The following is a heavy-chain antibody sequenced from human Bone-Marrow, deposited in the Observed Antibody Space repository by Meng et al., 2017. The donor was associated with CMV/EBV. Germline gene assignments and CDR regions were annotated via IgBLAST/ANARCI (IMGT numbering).Heavy chain of an antibody. CDR2: IIPIFGTA. V-gene: IGHV1-69*05. D-gene: IGHD3-3*01. J-gene: IGHJ6*02. CDR1: GGTFSSYA. Sequence: SVKVSCKASGGTFSSYAISWVRQAPGQGLEWMGGIIPIFGTANYAQKFRGRVTITTDESTSTAYMELSSLRSEDTAVYYCARLTPRITIFGVVISYYYYYGMDVWGQGTTVTVSS. CDR3: ARLTPRITIFGVVISYYYYYGMDV.